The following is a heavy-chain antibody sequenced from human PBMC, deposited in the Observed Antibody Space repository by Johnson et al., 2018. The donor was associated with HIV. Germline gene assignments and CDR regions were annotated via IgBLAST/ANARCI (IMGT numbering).Heavy chain of an antibody. CDR1: GFTFSSYA. Sequence: QVQLVESGGGLVQPGRSLRLSCAASGFTFSSYAMHWVRQAPGKGLEWVAVISYDGSNKYYADSVKGRFTISRDNSKNTLYLQMNSLRAEDTAVYYCAREQTSMVQGVIWAFEIWGQGTMVTVSS. CDR2: ISYDGSNK. CDR3: AREQTSMVQGVIWAFEI. V-gene: IGHV3-30*04. D-gene: IGHD3-10*01. J-gene: IGHJ3*02.